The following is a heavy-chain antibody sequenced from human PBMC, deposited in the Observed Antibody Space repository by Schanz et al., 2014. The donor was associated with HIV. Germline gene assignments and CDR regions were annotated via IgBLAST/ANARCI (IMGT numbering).Heavy chain of an antibody. V-gene: IGHV3-21*02. CDR3: ARGGLGVVAEGNAFEL. CDR2: ISSDSSYI. CDR1: GFTFSIYS. D-gene: IGHD2-15*01. Sequence: EVQLEESGGGLVKPGGSLRLSCAASGFTFSIYSMNWVRQAPGKGLEWVSSISSDSSYIFYADSMKGRFTISRDNARNSLYLQIRSLRAEDTAVYYCARGGLGVVAEGNAFELWGQGTLVTVSS. J-gene: IGHJ3*01.